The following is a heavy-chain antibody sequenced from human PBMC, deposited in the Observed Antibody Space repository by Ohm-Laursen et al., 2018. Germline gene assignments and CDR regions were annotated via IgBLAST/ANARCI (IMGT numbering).Heavy chain of an antibody. V-gene: IGHV3-53*01. CDR1: GFTVSINY. CDR2: IYSGGST. Sequence: GSLRLSCTASGFTVSINYMSWVRQAPGKGLEWVSVIYSGGSTYYADSVKGRFTISRDNSKNTLYLQMNSLRAEDTAVYYCAKLDIVVVVAATPDYWGQGTLVIVSS. D-gene: IGHD2-15*01. CDR3: AKLDIVVVVAATPDY. J-gene: IGHJ4*02.